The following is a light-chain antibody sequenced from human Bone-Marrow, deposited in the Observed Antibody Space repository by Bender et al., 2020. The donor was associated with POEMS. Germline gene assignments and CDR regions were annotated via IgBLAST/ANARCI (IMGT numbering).Light chain of an antibody. Sequence: QSALTQPPSASGSPGQSVTVSCTGTSSDVGGYNYVSWYQQHPGKAPKLMIYEVTKRPSGVPDRFSGSKSGNTASLTVSGLQAEDEGDYYCSSWDDSLSGWVFGGGTKLTVL. J-gene: IGLJ3*02. V-gene: IGLV2-8*01. CDR3: SSWDDSLSGWV. CDR1: SSDVGGYNY. CDR2: EVT.